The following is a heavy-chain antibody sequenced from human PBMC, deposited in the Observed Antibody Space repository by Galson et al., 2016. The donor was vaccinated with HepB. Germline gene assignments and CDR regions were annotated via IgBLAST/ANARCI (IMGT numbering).Heavy chain of an antibody. V-gene: IGHV4-4*08. Sequence: ETMSLPCTVSGVSMTYYYWHWIRPPPGKGLAWIGYISNSGSTNYNPSLKSRVTISIDTSKNRFSLNLTSLTAGYTAVYYCAIAGIGGAGRGTVNYQWGQGTLVTVSS. J-gene: IGHJ4*01. CDR1: GVSMTYYY. CDR2: ISNSGST. CDR3: AIAGIGGAGRGTVNYQ. D-gene: IGHD3-10*01.